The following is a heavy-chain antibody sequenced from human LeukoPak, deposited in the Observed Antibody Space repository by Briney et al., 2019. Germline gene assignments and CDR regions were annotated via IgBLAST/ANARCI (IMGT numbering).Heavy chain of an antibody. Sequence: PVGSLRLSCTSSEITFSSYWMSWARQAPGKGLEWVANIKQDGSEKYYVDSLKGRFTIYRDNAKNSLYLQMNSLRAEDTAVYYCATSQTTGGRYGNAFDIWGQGTMVTVSS. V-gene: IGHV3-7*01. CDR1: EITFSSYW. CDR3: ATSQTTGGRYGNAFDI. D-gene: IGHD6-19*01. J-gene: IGHJ3*02. CDR2: IKQDGSEK.